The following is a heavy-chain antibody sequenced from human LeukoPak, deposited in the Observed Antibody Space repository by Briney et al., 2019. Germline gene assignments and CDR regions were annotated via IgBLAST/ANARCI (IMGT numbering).Heavy chain of an antibody. CDR1: GGSISSYY. J-gene: IGHJ4*02. V-gene: IGHV4-59*08. D-gene: IGHD1-26*01. CDR2: IYYTGSA. CDR3: ARLEYSGTYTIDY. Sequence: SETLSLTCTVSGGSISSYYWSWIRQPPGKGLEWIGHIYYTGSADYNPSLKCRVTISVDTCKNQFSLKLTSVTAADTALYYCARLEYSGTYTIDYWGQGTLVTVSS.